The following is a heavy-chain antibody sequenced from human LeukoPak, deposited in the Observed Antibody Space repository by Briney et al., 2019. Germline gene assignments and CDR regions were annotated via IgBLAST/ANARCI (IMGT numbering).Heavy chain of an antibody. D-gene: IGHD6-13*01. CDR2: IKQEGSEK. Sequence: GGSLRLSCAASGFTFSSYWMRWVRQAPGKGGEWVANIKQEGSEKYYADYVKGRFTICRDNAKNSLYLQMNSLRAEDTAVYYCARIAAAGMDYWGQGTLVTVSS. CDR1: GFTFSSYW. CDR3: ARIAAAGMDY. V-gene: IGHV3-7*03. J-gene: IGHJ4*02.